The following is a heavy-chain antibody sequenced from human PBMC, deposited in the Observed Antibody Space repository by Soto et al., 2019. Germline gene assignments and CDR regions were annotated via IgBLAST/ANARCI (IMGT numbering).Heavy chain of an antibody. CDR3: ARLGNYGRYYYYGMDV. V-gene: IGHV5-10-1*01. D-gene: IGHD4-17*01. Sequence: GESLKISCKGSGYSFTSYWISWVRQMPGKGLEWMGRIDPSDSYTNYSPSFQGHVTISADKPISTAYLQWSSLKASDTAMYYCARLGNYGRYYYYGMDVWGQGTTVTVSS. CDR2: IDPSDSYT. J-gene: IGHJ6*02. CDR1: GYSFTSYW.